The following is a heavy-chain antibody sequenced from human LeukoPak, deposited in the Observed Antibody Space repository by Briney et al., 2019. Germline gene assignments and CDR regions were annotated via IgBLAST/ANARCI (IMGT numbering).Heavy chain of an antibody. V-gene: IGHV4-59*08. CDR2: IYDSGNT. CDR1: GASISSDY. Sequence: SETLSLTCTVSGASISSDYWSWIRQSPGKGLEWIGYIYDSGNTDYNPSLKSRVSISMNTSKNQFSLNLSSVTDADAAVCYCAGRGRRYFRDWGQGTLVTVSS. CDR3: AGRGRRYFRD. J-gene: IGHJ1*01.